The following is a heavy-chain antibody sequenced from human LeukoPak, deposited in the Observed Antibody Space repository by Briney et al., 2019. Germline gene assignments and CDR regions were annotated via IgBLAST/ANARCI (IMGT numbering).Heavy chain of an antibody. V-gene: IGHV3-7*01. J-gene: IGHJ6*03. Sequence: GGSLRLSCAASGFTFSSYWMSWVRQAPGKGLAWVANIKQDGSEKYYVDSVKGRFTISRDNAKNSLYLQMNSLRAEDTAVYYCARVFGYYYMDVWGKGTTVTVSS. CDR2: IKQDGSEK. D-gene: IGHD2-21*01. CDR3: ARVFGYYYMDV. CDR1: GFTFSSYW.